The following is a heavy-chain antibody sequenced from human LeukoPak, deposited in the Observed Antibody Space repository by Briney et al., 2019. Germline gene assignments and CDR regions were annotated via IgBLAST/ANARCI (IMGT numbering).Heavy chain of an antibody. CDR3: ARVGRYFDLDY. D-gene: IGHD1-26*01. CDR1: DFTVRSNY. Sequence: GGSLRLSCAASDFTVRSNYMSWVRQAPGKGLEWVSLIYSGDSTNYADSVRGRFTISRDNSKKTLYLQMNSLRAEDTAVYYCARVGRYFDLDYWGQGTLVTVSS. V-gene: IGHV3-53*01. CDR2: IYSGDST. J-gene: IGHJ4*02.